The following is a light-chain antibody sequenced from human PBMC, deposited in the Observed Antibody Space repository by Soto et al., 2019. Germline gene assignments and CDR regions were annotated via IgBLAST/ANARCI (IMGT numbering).Light chain of an antibody. CDR2: DAS. V-gene: IGKV3-20*01. J-gene: IGKJ1*01. CDR1: QSVSDTH. Sequence: ENVLNQSPGSLSLSPGESATLSCRASQSVSDTHVAWYQQRPGQAPRLLIYDASRRDIGVPDRFSGSGSGTDFTLAISGLEPADFAVYFCHQYGTSPQTFCQGTKVDIK. CDR3: HQYGTSPQT.